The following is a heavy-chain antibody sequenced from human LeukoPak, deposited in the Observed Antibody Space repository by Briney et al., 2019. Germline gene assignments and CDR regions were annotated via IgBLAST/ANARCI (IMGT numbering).Heavy chain of an antibody. D-gene: IGHD2-21*01. CDR3: ARDPLYCGGDCYSSATWFDP. Sequence: ASVKVSCKASGYTFTSYDINWVRQATGQGLEWMGWMNPNSGNTDYAQKFQGRVTMTTDTSTSTAYMELRSLRSDDTAVYYCARDPLYCGGDCYSSATWFDPCGQGTLVTVSS. J-gene: IGHJ5*02. CDR1: GYTFTSYD. CDR2: MNPNSGNT. V-gene: IGHV1-8*02.